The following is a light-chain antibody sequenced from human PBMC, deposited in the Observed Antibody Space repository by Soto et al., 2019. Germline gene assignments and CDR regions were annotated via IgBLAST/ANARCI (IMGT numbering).Light chain of an antibody. J-gene: IGKJ4*01. CDR1: QSVSSY. Sequence: EIVLTQSPATLSLSPGERATLSCRASQSVSSYLAWYQQKPGQAPKLLIYDASNRAPGIPARFSGSGSGTDFTLTISSLEPEDFAVYYCQQRSNWPPRTFGGGTKVEIK. V-gene: IGKV3-11*01. CDR3: QQRSNWPPRT. CDR2: DAS.